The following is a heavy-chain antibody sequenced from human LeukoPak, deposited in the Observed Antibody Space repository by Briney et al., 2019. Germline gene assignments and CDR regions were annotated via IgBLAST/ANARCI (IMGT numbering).Heavy chain of an antibody. CDR3: ASVIYGSGGFDY. Sequence: SETLSLTCTVSGGSIRSYYWSWIRQPPGKGLEWIAYIYYSGSTNYNPSLKSRVTISVDTSKNQFSLKLSSVTAADTAVYYCASVIYGSGGFDYWGQGTLVTVSS. V-gene: IGHV4-59*01. D-gene: IGHD3-10*01. J-gene: IGHJ4*02. CDR1: GGSIRSYY. CDR2: IYYSGST.